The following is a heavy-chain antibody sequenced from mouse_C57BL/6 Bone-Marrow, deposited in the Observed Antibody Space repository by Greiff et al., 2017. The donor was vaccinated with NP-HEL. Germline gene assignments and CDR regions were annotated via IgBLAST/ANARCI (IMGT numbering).Heavy chain of an antibody. Sequence: QVQLQQSGAELVKPGASVKMSCKASGYTFSSYWITWVKQRPGQGLEWIGDIYPGSGSTNYNEKFKSKATLTVDTSSSTAYMQLSSLTSEDSAVYYGALYDGYYDNAMDYWGQGTSVTVSS. CDR3: ALYDGYYDNAMDY. V-gene: IGHV1-55*01. CDR1: GYTFSSYW. CDR2: IYPGSGST. J-gene: IGHJ4*01. D-gene: IGHD2-3*01.